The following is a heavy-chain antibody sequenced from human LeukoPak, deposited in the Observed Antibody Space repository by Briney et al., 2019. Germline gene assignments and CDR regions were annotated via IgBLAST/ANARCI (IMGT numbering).Heavy chain of an antibody. J-gene: IGHJ5*02. CDR1: GFTFSSYS. Sequence: GGSLRLSCAASGFTFSSYSMNWVRQAPGKGLEWVSYISSSSTIYYADSVKGRFTISRDSAKNSLYLQMNSLRAEDTAVYYCARSSGGWSSPGWFDPWGQGTLVTVSS. D-gene: IGHD6-19*01. CDR3: ARSSGGWSSPGWFDP. CDR2: ISSSSTI. V-gene: IGHV3-48*01.